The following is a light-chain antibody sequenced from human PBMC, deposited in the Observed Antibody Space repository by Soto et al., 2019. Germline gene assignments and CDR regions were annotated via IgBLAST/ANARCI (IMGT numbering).Light chain of an antibody. CDR1: SSDVGGYDF. Sequence: QSVLTQPASVSGSPGQSITISCTGTSSDVGGYDFVSWYQHHPGKAPKLMISEVSDRPSGVSDRFSGSKSGNTASLTISGLQVEDEADYYCTSYTSSTTYVSGTGTRSPS. V-gene: IGLV2-14*01. CDR2: EVS. CDR3: TSYTSSTTYV. J-gene: IGLJ1*01.